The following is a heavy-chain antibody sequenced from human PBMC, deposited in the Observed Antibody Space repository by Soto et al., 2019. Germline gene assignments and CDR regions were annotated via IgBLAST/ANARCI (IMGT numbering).Heavy chain of an antibody. D-gene: IGHD1-26*01. Sequence: GGSLRLSCAASGFTVSNNYINWVRQAPGKGLEWVSVIYSGGSTYYADSVKGRFTISRDNSKNTLYLQMNSLRAEDTAVYYCARGGPPTSNWFDPWGQRTLVTVSS. CDR1: GFTVSNNY. CDR2: IYSGGST. J-gene: IGHJ5*02. V-gene: IGHV3-66*01. CDR3: ARGGPPTSNWFDP.